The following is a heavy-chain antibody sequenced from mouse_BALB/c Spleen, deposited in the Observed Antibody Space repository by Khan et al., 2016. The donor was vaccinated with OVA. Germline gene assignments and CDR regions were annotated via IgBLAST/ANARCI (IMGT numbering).Heavy chain of an antibody. D-gene: IGHD1-1*01. CDR3: ARRGLRWDFDY. Sequence: QVQLQQSGAELAKPGASVKMSCKASGYTFINYWILWVKQRPGQGLEWIGYINPSTGYTEYNQNFKDKATLTADTSSSTAYMQLSSLTSEDSAVYYCARRGLRWDFDYWGQGTTRTVSS. J-gene: IGHJ2*01. V-gene: IGHV1-7*01. CDR2: INPSTGYT. CDR1: GYTFINYW.